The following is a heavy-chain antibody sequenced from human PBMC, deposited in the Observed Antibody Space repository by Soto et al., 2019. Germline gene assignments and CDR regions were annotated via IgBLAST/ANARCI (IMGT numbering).Heavy chain of an antibody. J-gene: IGHJ6*02. CDR1: GFTFDTYA. CDR2: ISASGSST. CDR3: AKRGPGSDYYYGLDV. D-gene: IGHD2-15*01. V-gene: IGHV3-23*01. Sequence: EVQLLASGGGLVQPGGSLRLSCVPSGFTFDTYAMTWVRQIPGKGLEWVSTISASGSSTYYADSVKGRFTVSRVNVKNPLHLQLNSVTAEDAAVYYCAKRGPGSDYYYGLDVWGQGTTVTVSS.